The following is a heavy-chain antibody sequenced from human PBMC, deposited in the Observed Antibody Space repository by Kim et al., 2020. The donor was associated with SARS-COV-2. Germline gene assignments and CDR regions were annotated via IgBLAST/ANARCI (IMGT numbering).Heavy chain of an antibody. CDR2: ISYDGSNK. D-gene: IGHD2-15*01. J-gene: IGHJ4*01. Sequence: GGSLRLSCAASGVTFSSYAMHWVRQAPGKGLDWVAVISYDGSNKYYADSVKGRFTIFTDNSKNTLYLQMTSLRPEDTAVYYCAREVGYCSGVRCSTFDY. CDR1: GVTFSSYA. V-gene: IGHV3-30*04. CDR3: AREVGYCSGVRCSTFDY.